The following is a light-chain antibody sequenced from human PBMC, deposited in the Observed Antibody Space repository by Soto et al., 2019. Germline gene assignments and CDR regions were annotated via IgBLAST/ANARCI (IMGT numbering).Light chain of an antibody. CDR1: QSISRY. J-gene: IGKJ1*01. CDR3: QQSYSSPPT. V-gene: IGKV1-39*01. Sequence: DIQLTQSPSSLSASVGDRATITCRASQSISRYLRWYQQRPGKAPKLLIYAASSLQSGVSSRFSGNGSGTAFTLTISSLQPEDFATYYCQQSYSSPPTFGQGTTVEIK. CDR2: AAS.